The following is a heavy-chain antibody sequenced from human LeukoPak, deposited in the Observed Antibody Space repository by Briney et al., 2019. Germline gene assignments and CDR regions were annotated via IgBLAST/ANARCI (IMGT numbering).Heavy chain of an antibody. V-gene: IGHV3-7*01. CDR3: AGVGGSKACDY. CDR1: GFTFSSYW. CDR2: IKQDGSEK. Sequence: GGSLRLSCAASGFTFSSYWMSWVRQAPGKGLEWVANIKQDGSEKYYVDSVKGRFTISRDNAKNSLYLQMNSLRAEDTAVYYCAGVGGSKACDYWGQGTLVTVSS. J-gene: IGHJ4*02.